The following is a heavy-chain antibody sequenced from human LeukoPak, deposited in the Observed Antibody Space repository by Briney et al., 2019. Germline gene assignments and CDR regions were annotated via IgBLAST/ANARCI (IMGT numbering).Heavy chain of an antibody. V-gene: IGHV4-61*02. CDR2: IYTCGST. CDR3: ARDSPMRSELRAYYYYYMDV. CDR1: GGSISSGSYY. J-gene: IGHJ6*03. Sequence: SETLSLTCTVSGGSISSGSYYWSWIRQPAGKGLEWIGRIYTCGSTNYNPSLKSRVTISVDTSKNQFSLKLSSVTAAGTAVYYCARDSPMRSELRAYYYYYMDVWGKGTTVTVSS. D-gene: IGHD1-14*01.